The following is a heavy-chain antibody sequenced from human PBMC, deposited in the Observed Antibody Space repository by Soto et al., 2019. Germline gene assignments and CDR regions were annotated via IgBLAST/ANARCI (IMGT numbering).Heavy chain of an antibody. CDR1: GFTFTNAW. CDR3: ARENDDFWSGYYKGEIDY. Sequence: PGGSLRLSCAASGFTFTNAWMSWVRQAPGKGLEWVSYISSSSSTIYYADSVKGRFTISRDNAKNSLYLQMNSLRDEDTAVYYCARENDDFWSGYYKGEIDYWGQGTLVTVSS. CDR2: ISSSSSTI. J-gene: IGHJ4*02. D-gene: IGHD3-3*01. V-gene: IGHV3-48*02.